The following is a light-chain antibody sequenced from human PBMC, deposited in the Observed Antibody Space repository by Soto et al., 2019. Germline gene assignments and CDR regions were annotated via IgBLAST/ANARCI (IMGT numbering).Light chain of an antibody. J-gene: IGLJ1*01. Sequence: QSVLTQPASVSGYPGQSITISCTGASSDVGAYNYVAWCQQHPGKGPKLLIYDVSNRPSGFSSCFSGSKSGNTASLTISGLRAEDEADYFCSSYTTSSTYVFGTGTKVTVL. CDR1: SSDVGAYNY. CDR3: SSYTTSSTYV. CDR2: DVS. V-gene: IGLV2-14*01.